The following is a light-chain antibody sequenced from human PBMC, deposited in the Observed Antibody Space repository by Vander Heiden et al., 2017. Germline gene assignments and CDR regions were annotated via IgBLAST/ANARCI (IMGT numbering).Light chain of an antibody. CDR1: QDITNF. CDR2: DAS. J-gene: IGKJ5*01. CDR3: QQYDNVPIT. Sequence: DIQLIQSPSSLSASVGDTVTITCQASQDITNFLNWYQQKPGKAPTLVIYDASTLQTGVPSRFSGGGSGTDFSFTISSLQPEDIATYYCQQYDNVPITFGQRTRLEMK. V-gene: IGKV1-33*01.